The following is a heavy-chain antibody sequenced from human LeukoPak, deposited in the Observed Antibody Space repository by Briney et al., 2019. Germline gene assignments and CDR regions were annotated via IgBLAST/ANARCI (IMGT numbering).Heavy chain of an antibody. J-gene: IGHJ3*02. Sequence: PSETLSLTCTVSGYSISSGYYWGWIRQPPGKGLEWIGSIYHSGSTYYNPSLKSRVTISVDTSKNQFSLKLSSVTAADTAVYYCARVEMATIDAFDIWGQGTMVTVSS. V-gene: IGHV4-38-2*02. D-gene: IGHD5-24*01. CDR2: IYHSGST. CDR3: ARVEMATIDAFDI. CDR1: GYSISSGYY.